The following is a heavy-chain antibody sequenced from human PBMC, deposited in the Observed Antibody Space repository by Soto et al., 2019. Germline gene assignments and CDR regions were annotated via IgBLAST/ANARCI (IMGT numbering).Heavy chain of an antibody. CDR1: GDSISSGDNY. V-gene: IGHV4-30-4*01. CDR2: IYHSGRS. CDR3: ARGGGFDS. D-gene: IGHD3-16*01. Sequence: QLQESGPGLVKPSQTLSLTCTVSGDSISSGDNYWSWIRQPPGKGLEWIGYIYHSGRSYYKPSLEGRVTMSVDTSKNQFSLTLTSVTAADTAVYYCARGGGFDSLGRGTLVTVSS. J-gene: IGHJ4*02.